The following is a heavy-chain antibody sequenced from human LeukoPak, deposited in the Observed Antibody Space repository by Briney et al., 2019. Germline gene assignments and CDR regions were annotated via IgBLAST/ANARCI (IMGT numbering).Heavy chain of an antibody. Sequence: PGRSLRLSCAASGFTFSSYAMHWVRQAPGKGLEWVAVISYDGSNKYYADSVKGRFTISRDNAKNSLYLQMNSLRAEDTAVYFCARDRRSNGWYEFDYWGQGTLVTVSS. V-gene: IGHV3-30-3*01. J-gene: IGHJ4*02. CDR2: ISYDGSNK. CDR3: ARDRRSNGWYEFDY. D-gene: IGHD6-19*01. CDR1: GFTFSSYA.